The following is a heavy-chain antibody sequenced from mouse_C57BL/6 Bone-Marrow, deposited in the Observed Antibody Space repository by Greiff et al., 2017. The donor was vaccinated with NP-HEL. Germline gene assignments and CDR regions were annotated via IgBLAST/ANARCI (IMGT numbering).Heavy chain of an antibody. V-gene: IGHV1-64*01. CDR1: GYTFTSYW. Sequence: VQLQQPGAELVKPGASVKLSCKASGYTFTSYWMYWVKQRPGQGLEWIGMIHPNSGSTNYNEKFKSKATLTVDKSSSTAYMQLSSLTSEDSAVYYCARWYCYYFDYWGQGTTLTVSS. CDR2: IHPNSGST. D-gene: IGHD1-1*02. J-gene: IGHJ2*01. CDR3: ARWYCYYFDY.